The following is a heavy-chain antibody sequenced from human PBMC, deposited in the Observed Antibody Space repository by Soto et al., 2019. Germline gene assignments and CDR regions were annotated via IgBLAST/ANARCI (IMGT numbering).Heavy chain of an antibody. CDR3: ARDLGYYASDGYFDY. CDR2: ISSSGDII. J-gene: IGHJ4*02. V-gene: IGHV3-11*01. CDR1: GFSFSDYY. Sequence: NPGGSLRLSCAGSGFSFSDYYMSWIRQAPGKGLEWVSYISSSGDIIYYADSVKGRFTISRDNAKNSLYLQMNSLRAEDTAVYYCARDLGYYASDGYFDYWGQGTVVTGSS. D-gene: IGHD3-22*01.